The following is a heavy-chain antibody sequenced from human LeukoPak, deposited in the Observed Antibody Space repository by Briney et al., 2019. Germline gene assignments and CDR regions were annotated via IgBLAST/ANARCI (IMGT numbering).Heavy chain of an antibody. CDR3: ARDKLSSGWSYFDY. CDR1: GGSISSSSYY. D-gene: IGHD6-19*01. V-gene: IGHV4-39*07. Sequence: SETLSLTCTVSGGSISSSSYYWGWIRQPPGKGLEWIGSIYYSGSTYYNPSLKSRVTISVDTSKNQFSLKLSSVTAADTAVYYCARDKLSSGWSYFDYWGQGTLVTVSS. J-gene: IGHJ4*02. CDR2: IYYSGST.